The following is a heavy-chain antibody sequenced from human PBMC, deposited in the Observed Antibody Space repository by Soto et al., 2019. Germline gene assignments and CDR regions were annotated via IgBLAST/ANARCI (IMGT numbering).Heavy chain of an antibody. J-gene: IGHJ6*02. Sequence: GGSLRLSCAASGFTFSSYGMHWVRQAPGKGLEWVAVIWYDGSNKYYADSVKGRFTISRDNSKNTLYLQMNSLRAEDTAVYYCARVNPLYRYSSGWFGPGDEKIKLFTGPMDVWGQGTTVTVSS. CDR2: IWYDGSNK. CDR1: GFTFSSYG. CDR3: ARVNPLYRYSSGWFGPGDEKIKLFTGPMDV. D-gene: IGHD6-19*01. V-gene: IGHV3-33*01.